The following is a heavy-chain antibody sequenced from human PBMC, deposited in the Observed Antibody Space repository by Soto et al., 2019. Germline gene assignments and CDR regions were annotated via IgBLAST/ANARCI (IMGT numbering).Heavy chain of an antibody. CDR1: GGSVSSGSYY. J-gene: IGHJ4*02. V-gene: IGHV4-61*01. D-gene: IGHD3-22*01. CDR3: ARDKYYYDSSGLDY. CDR2: IYYSGST. Sequence: PSETLSLTCTVSGGSVSSGSYYWSWIRQPPGKGLEWIGYIYYSGSTNYNPSLKSRVTISVDTSKNQFSLKLSSVTAADTAVYYCARDKYYYDSSGLDYWGQGTLVTVS.